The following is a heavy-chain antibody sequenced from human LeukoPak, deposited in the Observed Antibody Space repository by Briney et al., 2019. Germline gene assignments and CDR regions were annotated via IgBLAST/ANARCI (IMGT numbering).Heavy chain of an antibody. CDR2: INHEGGDI. CDR3: ATYINWVAGDV. D-gene: IGHD1-1*01. CDR1: GFASSNSW. J-gene: IGHJ6*02. Sequence: PGGSLRLSCAASGFASSNSWMSWVRQAPGKGLEWVANINHEGGDIHYVDSVKGRFTISRDNAKDSLYLQMNSLRAEDTAVYYCATYINWVAGDVWGQGTTVTVSS. V-gene: IGHV3-7*01.